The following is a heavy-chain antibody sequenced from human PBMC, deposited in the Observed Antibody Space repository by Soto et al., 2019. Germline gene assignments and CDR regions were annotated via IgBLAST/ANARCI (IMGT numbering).Heavy chain of an antibody. CDR2: IWYDGSNK. V-gene: IGHV3-33*01. CDR3: ARDLVVTAIRSGAFDI. J-gene: IGHJ3*02. CDR1: GFTFSSYG. Sequence: GGSLRLSCAASGFTFSSYGMHWVRQAPGKGLEWVAVIWYDGSNKYYADSVKGRFTISRDNSKNTLYLQMNSLRAEDTAVYYCARDLVVTAIRSGAFDIWGQGTMVTVSS. D-gene: IGHD2-21*02.